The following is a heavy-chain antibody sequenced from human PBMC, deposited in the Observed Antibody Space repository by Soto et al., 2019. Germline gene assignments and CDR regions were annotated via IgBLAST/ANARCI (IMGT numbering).Heavy chain of an antibody. CDR3: ATDLYCGGDCQLFDY. Sequence: ASAKVSCKVSGYTLTELSMHWVRQAPGKGLEWMGGFDPEDGETIYAQKFQGRVTMTEDTSTDTAYMELSSLRSEDTAVYYCATDLYCGGDCQLFDYWGQGTLVTVSS. CDR1: GYTLTELS. D-gene: IGHD2-21*02. CDR2: FDPEDGET. J-gene: IGHJ4*02. V-gene: IGHV1-24*01.